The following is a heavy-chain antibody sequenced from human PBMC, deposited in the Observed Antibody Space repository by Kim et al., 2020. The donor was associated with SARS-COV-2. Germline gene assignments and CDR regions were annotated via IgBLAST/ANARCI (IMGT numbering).Heavy chain of an antibody. CDR3: ARVDWVLRYFDWLSDWGGAFDI. CDR2: INTNTGNP. V-gene: IGHV7-4-1*02. D-gene: IGHD3-9*01. J-gene: IGHJ3*02. Sequence: ASVKVSCKASGYTFTSYAMNWVRQAPGQGLEWMGWINTNTGNPTYAQGFTGRFVFSLDTSVSTAYLQISSLKAEDTAVYYCARVDWVLRYFDWLSDWGGAFDIWGQGTMVTVSS. CDR1: GYTFTSYA.